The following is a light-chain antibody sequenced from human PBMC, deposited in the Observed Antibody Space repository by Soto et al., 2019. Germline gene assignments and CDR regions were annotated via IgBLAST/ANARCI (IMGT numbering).Light chain of an antibody. CDR2: GNN. Sequence: QAVVTQPPSASGTPGQTITISCSGGSSNIGINTVSWYEHLPGTAPRLLIYGNNQRPSGVPDRFSGSKSGTSASLAISGLQSEEEAHYYCATWDDSLDVHVFGTGTKLTVL. V-gene: IGLV1-44*01. CDR1: SSNIGINT. CDR3: ATWDDSLDVHV. J-gene: IGLJ1*01.